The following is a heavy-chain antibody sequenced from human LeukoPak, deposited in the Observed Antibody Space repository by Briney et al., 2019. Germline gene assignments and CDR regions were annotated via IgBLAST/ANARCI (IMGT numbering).Heavy chain of an antibody. Sequence: ASVKVSCKASGYTFTSYAMHWVRQAPGQGLEWMGWINTDTGEPTYAQGFTGRFVFSLDTSVSTAFLQITGLKAEDTAVYYCARPLEGYNFPGESGVWGQGTLVTVSS. V-gene: IGHV7-4-1*02. CDR3: ARPLEGYNFPGESGV. CDR2: INTDTGEP. D-gene: IGHD5-24*01. J-gene: IGHJ4*02. CDR1: GYTFTSYA.